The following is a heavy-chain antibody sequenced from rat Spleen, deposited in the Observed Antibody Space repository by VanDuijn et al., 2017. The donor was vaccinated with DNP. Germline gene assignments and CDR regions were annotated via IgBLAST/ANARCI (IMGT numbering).Heavy chain of an antibody. CDR2: ISSDGGST. Sequence: EVQLVESGGGLVQPGRSLKFSCAASGFTFSDYNMAWVRQAPKRGREWVATISSDGGSTFYRDSVKGRFTISRENARNTLYLKMDSLRSEDTATYYCARWYSSGYYFDYWGQGVMVTVSS. V-gene: IGHV5-7*01. CDR3: ARWYSSGYYFDY. CDR1: GFTFSDYN. D-gene: IGHD4-3*01. J-gene: IGHJ2*01.